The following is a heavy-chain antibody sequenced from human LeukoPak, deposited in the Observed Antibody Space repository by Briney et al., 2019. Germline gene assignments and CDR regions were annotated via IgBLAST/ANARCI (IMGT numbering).Heavy chain of an antibody. CDR3: ARQARPHDAFDI. CDR2: IYYSGST. Sequence: SETLSLTCTVSGGSISSSSYYWGWIRQPPGKGLEWIGSIYYSGSTNYNPSLKSRVTISVDTSKNQFSLKLSSVTAADTAVYYCARQARPHDAFDIWGQGTMVTVSS. CDR1: GGSISSSSYY. V-gene: IGHV4-39*07. J-gene: IGHJ3*02.